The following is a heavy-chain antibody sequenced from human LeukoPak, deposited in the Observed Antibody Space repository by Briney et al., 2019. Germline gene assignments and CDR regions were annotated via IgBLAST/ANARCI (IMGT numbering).Heavy chain of an antibody. Sequence: SEPLSLTCSVSGYSISSGYYWGWVRQPPGKGLEWIGSIYHSESTYYNPSLKSRVTISVDTSKNQFSLKLSSVTAADTAVYYCARLIDYWGQGTLVTVSS. V-gene: IGHV4-38-2*02. CDR2: IYHSEST. CDR3: ARLIDY. CDR1: GYSISSGYY. D-gene: IGHD3-22*01. J-gene: IGHJ4*02.